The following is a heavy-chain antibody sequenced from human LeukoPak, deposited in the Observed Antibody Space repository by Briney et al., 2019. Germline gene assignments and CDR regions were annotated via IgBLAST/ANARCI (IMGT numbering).Heavy chain of an antibody. V-gene: IGHV1-69*10. Sequence: SVKVSCKASGGTFSSYAISWVRQAPGQGLEWMGGIIPILGIANYAQKFQGRVTITADKSTSTAYMELSSLRSEDTAVYYCARDSGGYSGYDHTIDYWGQGTLVTVSS. CDR1: GGTFSSYA. CDR2: IIPILGIA. J-gene: IGHJ4*02. D-gene: IGHD5-12*01. CDR3: ARDSGGYSGYDHTIDY.